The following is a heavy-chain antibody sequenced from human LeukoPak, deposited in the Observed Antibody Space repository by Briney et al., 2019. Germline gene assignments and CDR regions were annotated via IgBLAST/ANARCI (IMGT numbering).Heavy chain of an antibody. J-gene: IGHJ4*02. Sequence: SGESLRLSCAASGFTFSSYERNWVRQAPGKGLEWVSYISRRGSNIYYAHSVKGRFTISRDNAKTSPYLQMNSLRAEDTAVYYCARAYGGNSRMLGSIYYWGQGTLLTAAS. CDR2: ISRRGSNI. CDR1: GFTFSSYE. CDR3: ARAYGGNSRMLGSIYY. D-gene: IGHD4-23*01. V-gene: IGHV3-48*03.